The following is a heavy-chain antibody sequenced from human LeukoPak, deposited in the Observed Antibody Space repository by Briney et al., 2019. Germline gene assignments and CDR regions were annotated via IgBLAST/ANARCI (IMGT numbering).Heavy chain of an antibody. CDR1: GFTFSRYA. D-gene: IGHD3-10*01. J-gene: IGHJ5*02. Sequence: GGSLRLSCAASGFTFSRYAMSWVRQAQEKGLEWVSTITGNGGTTYYADSVKGRFTVSRDKSKNTLSLQMNSLRAEDTAIYYCARDTYYYASGSSNWFDPWGQGTLVTVSS. CDR3: ARDTYYYASGSSNWFDP. CDR2: ITGNGGTT. V-gene: IGHV3-23*01.